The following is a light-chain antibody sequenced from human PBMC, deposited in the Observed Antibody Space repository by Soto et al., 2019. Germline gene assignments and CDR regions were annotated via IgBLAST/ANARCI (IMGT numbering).Light chain of an antibody. CDR1: QGISSY. J-gene: IGKJ3*01. V-gene: IGKV1-8*01. CDR3: QQYYSYPLT. Sequence: AIRMTQSPSPFSASTGDRVTITCRASQGISSYLAWYQQKPGKAPKLLFYASSTLQSGVPSRFSGSASGTDFTLTVSCLQSEDFATYYCQQYYSYPLTFGPGTKLDI. CDR2: ASS.